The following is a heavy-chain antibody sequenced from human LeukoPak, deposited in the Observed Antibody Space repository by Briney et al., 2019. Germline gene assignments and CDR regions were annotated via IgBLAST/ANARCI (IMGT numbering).Heavy chain of an antibody. V-gene: IGHV1-18*04. CDR1: GYTFTGYY. CDR2: ISPDNGNT. CDR3: ARDPPGGWDFDC. D-gene: IGHD1-26*01. J-gene: IGHJ4*02. Sequence: ASVKVSCKASGYTFTGYYMHWVRQAPGQGLEWMGWISPDNGNTNYPQKLQDRVTMTSDTSTSTAYMELRSLRSDDTAVYFCARDPPGGWDFDCWGQGTLVTVSS.